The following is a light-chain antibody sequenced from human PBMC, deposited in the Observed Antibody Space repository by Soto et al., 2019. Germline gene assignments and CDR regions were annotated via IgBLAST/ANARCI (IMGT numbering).Light chain of an antibody. CDR1: QNINNW. CDR3: QRYDGY. J-gene: IGKJ2*01. V-gene: IGKV1-5*01. Sequence: DTQMTQSPSTLSAFVGDTVTITCRARQNINNWLAWYQQKPEKVPKLLIYGASTLEDGVPSRFSGSRSGTVFTLIINSLQPDDFATYYCQRYDGYFGQGTKLEIQ. CDR2: GAS.